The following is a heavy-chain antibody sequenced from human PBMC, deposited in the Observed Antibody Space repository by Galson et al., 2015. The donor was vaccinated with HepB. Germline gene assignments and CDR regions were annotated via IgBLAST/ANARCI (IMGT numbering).Heavy chain of an antibody. V-gene: IGHV3-53*01. CDR1: GFTVSRNY. CDR2: MYSGGST. CDR3: AALPTGEY. J-gene: IGHJ4*02. Sequence: LRLSCAASGFTVSRNYMSWVRQAPGKGLVWVSVMYSGGSTYHANSVEGRFTMSRDNSKNTVYLQMNSLRAEDTAVYYCAALPTGEYWGQGTLVIVSS. D-gene: IGHD7-27*01.